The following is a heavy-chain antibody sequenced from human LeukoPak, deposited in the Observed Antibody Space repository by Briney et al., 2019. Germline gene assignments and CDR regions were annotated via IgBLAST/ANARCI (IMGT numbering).Heavy chain of an antibody. CDR3: AKSYDYYYYYYMDV. D-gene: IGHD2-8*01. Sequence: SETLSLTCTVSGYSISSGHYWGWIRQSPGKGLEWIGRIYHSGSTYYNPSLKSRVTISVDTSKNQFSLKVSSVTAADTAVYYCAKSYDYYYYYYMDVWGKGTTVTVSS. CDR1: GYSISSGHY. J-gene: IGHJ6*03. CDR2: IYHSGST. V-gene: IGHV4-38-2*02.